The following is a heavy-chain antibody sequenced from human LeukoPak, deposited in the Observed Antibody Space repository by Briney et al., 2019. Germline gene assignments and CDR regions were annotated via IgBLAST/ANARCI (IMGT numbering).Heavy chain of an antibody. J-gene: IGHJ4*02. D-gene: IGHD6-13*01. CDR2: ISGSGGST. Sequence: GGSLRLSCAASGFTFSSYAMSWVRQAPGKGLEWVSAISGSGGSTYYADSVKGRFTISRDNSKNTLYLRMNSLRAEDTAVYYCAKVPAAAGPKYYFDYWGQGTLVTVSS. CDR1: GFTFSSYA. V-gene: IGHV3-23*01. CDR3: AKVPAAAGPKYYFDY.